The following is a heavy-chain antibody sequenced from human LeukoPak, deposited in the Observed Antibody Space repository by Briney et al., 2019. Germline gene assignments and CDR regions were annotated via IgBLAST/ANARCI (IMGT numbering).Heavy chain of an antibody. V-gene: IGHV3-30-3*01. Sequence: GGSLRLSCAASGFTFSSYAMHWVRQAPGKGLEWVAVISYDGSNKYYADSVKGRFTISRDNSKNTLYLQMNSLRAEDTAVYYCAREGRITILGENYYYYGMDVWGQGTTVTVSS. CDR3: AREGRITILGENYYYYGMDV. D-gene: IGHD3-3*01. J-gene: IGHJ6*02. CDR1: GFTFSSYA. CDR2: ISYDGSNK.